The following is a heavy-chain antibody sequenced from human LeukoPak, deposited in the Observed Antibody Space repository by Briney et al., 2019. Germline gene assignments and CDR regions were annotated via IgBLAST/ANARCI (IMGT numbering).Heavy chain of an antibody. V-gene: IGHV4-30-2*01. CDR3: AGSPIVGATWVRGTGIWFDP. CDR1: GGSISSGGYY. CDR2: IYHSGST. D-gene: IGHD1-26*01. J-gene: IGHJ5*02. Sequence: SETLSLTCTVSGGSISSGGYYWSWIRQPPGKGLEWIGYIYHSGSTYYNPSLKSRVTISVDTSKNQFSLKLSSVTAADTAVYYCAGSPIVGATWVRGTGIWFDPWGQGTLVTVSS.